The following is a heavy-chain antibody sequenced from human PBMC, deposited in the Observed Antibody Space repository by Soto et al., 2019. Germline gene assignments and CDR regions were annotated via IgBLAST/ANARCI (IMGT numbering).Heavy chain of an antibody. D-gene: IGHD2-2*03. CDR2: IHYNGNT. V-gene: IGHV4-59*01. J-gene: IGHJ4*02. Sequence: PSETLSLTCTVSGGSISGCFWSWIRQPPGKGLEWIGNIHYNGNTKYSPSLKSRVTMSVDTSKNHFSLKLISVTTADTAVYFCAREGNLGRWIQPLDSWGQGTLVTVSS. CDR1: GGSISGCF. CDR3: AREGNLGRWIQPLDS.